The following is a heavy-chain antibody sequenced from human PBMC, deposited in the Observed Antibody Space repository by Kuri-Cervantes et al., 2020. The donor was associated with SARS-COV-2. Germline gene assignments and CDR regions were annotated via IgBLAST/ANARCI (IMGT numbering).Heavy chain of an antibody. Sequence: ASVPVSCLASRYTFTNYYMHWVRQAPGQGREWMGIINPIGGSSNYGQKFQDRVTITRDTSTSKVYMELSSLRSEDTAVYYCAREGRNIDYYYGMDVWGQGTTVTVSS. CDR1: RYTFTNYY. J-gene: IGHJ6*02. CDR2: INPIGGSS. CDR3: AREGRNIDYYYGMDV. V-gene: IGHV1-46*01. D-gene: IGHD1-14*01.